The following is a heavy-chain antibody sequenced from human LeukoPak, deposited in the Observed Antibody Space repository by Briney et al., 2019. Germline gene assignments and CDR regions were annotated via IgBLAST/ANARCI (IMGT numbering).Heavy chain of an antibody. CDR3: AKGALSDFWSGYFPNWFDP. V-gene: IGHV3-48*04. D-gene: IGHD3-3*01. J-gene: IGHJ5*02. CDR1: GFTFSSYS. Sequence: GGSLRLSCAASGFTFSSYSMNWVRQAPGKGLEWVSYISYSSSIIYYADSVKGRFTISRDNAKNSLYLQMNSLRAEDMALYYCAKGALSDFWSGYFPNWFDPWGQGTLVTVSS. CDR2: ISYSSSII.